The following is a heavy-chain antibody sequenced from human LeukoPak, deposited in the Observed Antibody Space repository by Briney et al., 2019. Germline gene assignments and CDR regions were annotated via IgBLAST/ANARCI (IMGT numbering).Heavy chain of an antibody. Sequence: ASVKVSCKASGYTFTSYKIQRVRQAPGQGLEWMGVINPGDGWTRYAQNFQGRVTMTRDTSTNTVCMELISLKSEDTAVYYCAREAGATDYWGQGTLVTVSS. CDR2: INPGDGWT. CDR3: AREAGATDY. D-gene: IGHD1-26*01. CDR1: GYTFTSYK. V-gene: IGHV1-46*01. J-gene: IGHJ4*02.